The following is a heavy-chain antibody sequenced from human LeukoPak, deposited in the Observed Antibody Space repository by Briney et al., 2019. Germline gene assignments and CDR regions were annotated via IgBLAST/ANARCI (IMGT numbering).Heavy chain of an antibody. J-gene: IGHJ6*02. CDR1: GFTFDDYA. CDR3: AKVGFKYDFWSGYFPSYGMDV. V-gene: IGHV3-9*01. Sequence: PGGSLRLSCAASGFTFDDYAMHWVRQAPGKGLEWVSGISWNSGSTGYADSVKGRLTISRDNAKNSLYLQMNSLRAEDTALYYCAKVGFKYDFWSGYFPSYGMDVWGQGTTVTVSS. D-gene: IGHD3-3*01. CDR2: ISWNSGST.